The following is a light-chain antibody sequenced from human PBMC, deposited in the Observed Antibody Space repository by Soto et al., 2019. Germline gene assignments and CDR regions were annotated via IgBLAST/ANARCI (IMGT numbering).Light chain of an antibody. V-gene: IGLV1-40*01. Sequence: QSVLTQPPSVSGAPGQRVTISCTGSSSNIGAGYDVHWYQQLPGTAPKLLIYGNSNRPSGVPDRFSGSKSGTSASLAITGLQAEDEADYYCQSYDSSLRGLKVFGGGTKLTVL. CDR2: GNS. CDR3: QSYDSSLRGLKV. J-gene: IGLJ3*02. CDR1: SSNIGAGYD.